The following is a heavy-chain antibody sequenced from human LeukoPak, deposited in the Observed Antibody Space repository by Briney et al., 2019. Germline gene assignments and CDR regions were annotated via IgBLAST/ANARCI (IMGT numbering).Heavy chain of an antibody. CDR1: GGSISSYY. CDR3: ARAVGIAARLEFDY. J-gene: IGHJ4*02. Sequence: SETLSLTCTVSGGSISSYYWSWIRQPPGKGLEWIGYIYYSGSTNYNPSLKSRVTISVDTSKNQFSLKLSSVTAADTAVYYCARAVGIAARLEFDYWGQGTLVTVSS. V-gene: IGHV4-59*01. D-gene: IGHD6-6*01. CDR2: IYYSGST.